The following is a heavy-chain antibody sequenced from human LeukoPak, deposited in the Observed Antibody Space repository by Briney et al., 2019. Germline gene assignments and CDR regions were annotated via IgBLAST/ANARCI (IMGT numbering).Heavy chain of an antibody. CDR2: MSEDGNEI. V-gene: IGHV3-7*01. CDR1: GFTFRSYA. Sequence: PGGSLRLSCAASGFTFRSYAMSWVRQAPGKGLEWVAKMSEDGNEIFYVDSVKGRFTISRDNTKKSLYLQLNSLRPEDSAVYYCARPRGCGSARCNNFDYWGQGTLVTVSS. D-gene: IGHD2-2*01. J-gene: IGHJ4*02. CDR3: ARPRGCGSARCNNFDY.